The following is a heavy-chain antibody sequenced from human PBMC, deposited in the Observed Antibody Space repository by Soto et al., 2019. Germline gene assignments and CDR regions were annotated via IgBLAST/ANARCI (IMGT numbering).Heavy chain of an antibody. V-gene: IGHV4-59*11. CDR1: GGSISDHY. CDR2: IFYTGYT. D-gene: IGHD3-10*01. J-gene: IGHJ5*02. Sequence: SETLSLTCTVSGGSISDHYWSWIRQPPGKGLEWIGYIFYTGYTTYNPSLKSRATISLDTSRNQFSLRLSSVTAADTAVYYCAREKGEWFGDLLPHGWIAPWSQGTLVTVSS. CDR3: AREKGEWFGDLLPHGWIAP.